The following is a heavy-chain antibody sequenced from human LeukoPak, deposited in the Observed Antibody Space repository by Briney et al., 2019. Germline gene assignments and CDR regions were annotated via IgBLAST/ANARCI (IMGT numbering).Heavy chain of an antibody. CDR2: IKQDGSEK. CDR3: ARDAVRTEWDVDC. D-gene: IGHD1-26*01. V-gene: IGHV3-7*03. CDR1: GFTFSSYW. J-gene: IGHJ4*02. Sequence: PGGSLRLSCAASGFTFSSYWMSWVRQAPGKGLEWVANIKQDGSEKYYVDSVKGRFTISRDNAKNSLYLQMNSLGAEDTAVYYCARDAVRTEWDVDCWGQGTLVTVSS.